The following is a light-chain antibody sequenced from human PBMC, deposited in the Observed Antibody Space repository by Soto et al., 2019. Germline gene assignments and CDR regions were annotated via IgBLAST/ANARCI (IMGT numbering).Light chain of an antibody. CDR3: QQYNNWPPLT. CDR2: GAS. CDR1: QRVSSN. V-gene: IGKV3-15*01. J-gene: IGKJ4*01. Sequence: EIVMTQSPATLSVSPGERATLSCSARQRVSSNLAWYQQKPGQAPRLLIYGASTRATGIPARFSGSGSGTEFTLTISSLQSEDFAVYYCQQYNNWPPLTFGGGTKVEIK.